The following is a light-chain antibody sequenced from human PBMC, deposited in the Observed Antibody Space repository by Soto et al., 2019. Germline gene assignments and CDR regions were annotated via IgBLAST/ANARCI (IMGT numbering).Light chain of an antibody. CDR3: QQYGSSPIT. Sequence: EIVLTQSPGTLSLSPGERATLSCRASQSVSSDYLAWYQQKPGQAPRLXIYGASSRATGISDRFSGSGSGTDFTLTISRLEPEDFEVYYCQQYGSSPITFGQGTRLEIK. CDR1: QSVSSDY. J-gene: IGKJ5*01. CDR2: GAS. V-gene: IGKV3-20*01.